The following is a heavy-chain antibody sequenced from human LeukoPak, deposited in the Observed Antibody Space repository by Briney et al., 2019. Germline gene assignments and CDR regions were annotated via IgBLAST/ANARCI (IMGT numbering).Heavy chain of an antibody. J-gene: IGHJ4*02. CDR1: GGSISSGGYY. D-gene: IGHD5-12*01. CDR3: ARDRGYGGYDYYDY. Sequence: PSETLSLTCTVSGGSISSGGYYWSWIRQHPGKGLEWIGYIYYSGSTYYNPSLKSRVTIPVDTSKNQFSLKLSSVTAADTAVYYCARDRGYGGYDYYDYWGQGTLVTVSS. V-gene: IGHV4-31*03. CDR2: IYYSGST.